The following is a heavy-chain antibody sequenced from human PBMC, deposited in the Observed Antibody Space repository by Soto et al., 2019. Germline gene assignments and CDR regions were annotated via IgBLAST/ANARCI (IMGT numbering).Heavy chain of an antibody. CDR1: GYTFTSYD. D-gene: IGHD1-1*01. V-gene: IGHV1-8*01. J-gene: IGHJ4*02. CDR3: ARRAETNGWNGFGADKYYFDF. Sequence: GASVKVSCKASGYTFTSYDIYWVRQATGQGLEWMGWMNPNTGNSGYAQKFQGRVTMTSDTSISTAHMELSSLSSEDTAVYYCARRAETNGWNGFGADKYYFDFWGQGTLVTVSS. CDR2: MNPNTGNS.